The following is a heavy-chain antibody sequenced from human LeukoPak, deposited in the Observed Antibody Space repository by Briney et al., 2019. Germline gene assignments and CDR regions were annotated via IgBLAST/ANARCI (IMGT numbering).Heavy chain of an antibody. D-gene: IGHD3-22*01. Sequence: GGSLRLSCAASGFTSSTYWMHWVRQAPGKGLVWVSRIKSDGGTNYADSVKGRFTISRDNAKKTVSLQMNSLRPEDTGVYYCARAPSEIGGYYPEYFRHWGKGTLVTVSS. CDR2: IKSDGGT. V-gene: IGHV3-74*01. CDR1: GFTSSTYW. J-gene: IGHJ1*01. CDR3: ARAPSEIGGYYPEYFRH.